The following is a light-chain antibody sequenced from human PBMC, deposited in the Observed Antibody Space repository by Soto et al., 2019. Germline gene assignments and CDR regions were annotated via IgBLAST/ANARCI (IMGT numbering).Light chain of an antibody. CDR2: EVN. J-gene: IGLJ2*01. V-gene: IGLV2-8*01. Sequence: QSALTQPPSASGSPGRSVTISCTGTSSDIGGYNYVSWYQQHPGKAPKLMIYEVNKRPSGVPDRFSGSKSGNTASLTVSGLQAEDEADYYCASHAGRKNIIFGGVTQLTVL. CDR3: ASHAGRKNII. CDR1: SSDIGGYNY.